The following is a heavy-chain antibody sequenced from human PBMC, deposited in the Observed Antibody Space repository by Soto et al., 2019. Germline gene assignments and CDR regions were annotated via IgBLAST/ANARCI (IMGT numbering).Heavy chain of an antibody. CDR2: IIPIFGTA. Sequence: QVQLVQSGAEVKKPGSSVKVSCKASGGTFSSYAISWVRQAPGQGLEWMGGIIPIFGTANYAHKFQGRVTITADDSTSXAYMELSSLRSEDTAVYYCAREGGSGSYRYYGMDVWGQGTTVTVSS. D-gene: IGHD3-10*01. CDR3: AREGGSGSYRYYGMDV. CDR1: GGTFSSYA. J-gene: IGHJ6*02. V-gene: IGHV1-69*12.